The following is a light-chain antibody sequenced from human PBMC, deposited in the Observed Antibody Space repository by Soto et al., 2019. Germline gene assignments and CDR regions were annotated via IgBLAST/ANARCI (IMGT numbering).Light chain of an antibody. J-gene: IGLJ2*01. Sequence: QPVLTQPPSASGTPGQRVTISCSGSSSNVGYNYVYWYQQLPGAAPKLLIYNTSQRPSGVPDRFSGSKSGTSASLAISGLRSEDEADYYCAAWDDSLSGPVFGGGTKLTVL. CDR1: SSNVGYNY. CDR2: NTS. V-gene: IGLV1-47*02. CDR3: AAWDDSLSGPV.